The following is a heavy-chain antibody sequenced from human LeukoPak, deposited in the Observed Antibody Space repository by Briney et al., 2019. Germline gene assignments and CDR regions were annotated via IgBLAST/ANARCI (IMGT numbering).Heavy chain of an antibody. D-gene: IGHD2-15*01. Sequence: ASVKVSCKASGYTFSRYGISCVRHAPGHGLEWMGWISPHTGNTKNAQNFQGRFTITPDTPPRTAYIELRRLRSDDTALYYCSRDCEGSGGSCYPHYFDNWGQGTLLTVST. CDR2: ISPHTGNT. J-gene: IGHJ4*02. V-gene: IGHV1-18*01. CDR1: GYTFSRYG. CDR3: SRDCEGSGGSCYPHYFDN.